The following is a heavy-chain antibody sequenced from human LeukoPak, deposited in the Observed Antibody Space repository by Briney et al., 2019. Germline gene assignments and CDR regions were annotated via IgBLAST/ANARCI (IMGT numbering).Heavy chain of an antibody. D-gene: IGHD7-27*01. V-gene: IGHV3-66*01. Sequence: GGSLRLSCAASEFSVGSNYMTWVRQAPGKGLEWVSLIYGGGSTYYADSVKGRFTISRDNSKNTLYLQMNSLRAEDTAVYYCAREKMGTPPWPSTKSYWYFDLWGRGTLVTVSS. CDR2: IYGGGST. CDR1: EFSVGSNY. J-gene: IGHJ2*01. CDR3: AREKMGTPPWPSTKSYWYFDL.